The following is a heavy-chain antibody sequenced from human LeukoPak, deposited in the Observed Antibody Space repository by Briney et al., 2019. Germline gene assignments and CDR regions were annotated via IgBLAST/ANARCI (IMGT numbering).Heavy chain of an antibody. CDR2: MNPNSGNT. CDR1: GYTFTSYD. CDR3: ARVRITMVRGVILGAAFDI. D-gene: IGHD3-10*01. V-gene: IGHV1-8*01. Sequence: ASVKVSCKASGYTFTSYDINWVRQATGQGLEWMGWMNPNSGNTGYAQKFQGRVTMTRNTSISTAYMELRSLRSEDTAVYYCARVRITMVRGVILGAAFDIWGQGTMVTVSS. J-gene: IGHJ3*02.